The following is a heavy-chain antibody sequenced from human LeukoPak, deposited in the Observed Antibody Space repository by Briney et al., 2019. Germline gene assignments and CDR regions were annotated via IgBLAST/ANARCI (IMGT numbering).Heavy chain of an antibody. D-gene: IGHD5-18*01. J-gene: IGHJ4*02. CDR1: GYTFTSYG. CDR2: ISAYNGNT. CDR3: AREMASYGRESYFDY. V-gene: IGHV1-18*01. Sequence: GASVKVSCKASGYTFTSYGISWVRQAPGQGLEWVGWISAYNGNTNYAQKLQGRVTMTTDTSTSTAYMELRSLRSDDTAVYYCAREMASYGRESYFDYWGQGTLVTVSS.